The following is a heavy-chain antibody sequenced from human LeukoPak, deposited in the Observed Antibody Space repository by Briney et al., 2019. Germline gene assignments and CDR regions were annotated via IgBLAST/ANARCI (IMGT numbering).Heavy chain of an antibody. V-gene: IGHV3-53*01. J-gene: IGHJ5*02. CDR1: GFTVSSNY. CDR2: IYSGGST. CDR3: AKHSSSWYKVGWFDP. D-gene: IGHD6-13*01. Sequence: PGGSLRLSCAASGFTVSSNYMSWVRQAPGKGLEWVSVIYSGGSTYYADSVKGRFTISRDNSKNTLYLQMNSLRAEDTAVYYCAKHSSSWYKVGWFDPWGQGTLVTVSS.